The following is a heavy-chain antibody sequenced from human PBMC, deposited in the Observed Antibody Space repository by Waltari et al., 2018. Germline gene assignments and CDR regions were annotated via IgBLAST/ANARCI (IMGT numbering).Heavy chain of an antibody. CDR2: FDPEEGET. CDR1: GYTLTELS. Sequence: QVQLVQSGAEVKKPGASVKVSCKVSGYTLTELSMHWVRQAPGKGLEWMGGFDPEEGETIYAQNFQGRVTMTRDTSISTAYMELSRLRSDDTAVYYCATVGILGATDFDYWGQGTLVTVSS. CDR3: ATVGILGATDFDY. J-gene: IGHJ4*02. V-gene: IGHV1-24*01. D-gene: IGHD1-26*01.